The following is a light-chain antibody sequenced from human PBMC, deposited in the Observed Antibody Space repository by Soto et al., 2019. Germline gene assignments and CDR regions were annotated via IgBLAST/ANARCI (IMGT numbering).Light chain of an antibody. CDR2: QVT. J-gene: IGLJ1*01. CDR1: GSDIAGYNY. CDR3: SSFTSTTSLYV. Sequence: QYALTQPACVSGSLGQSITISCTGTGSDIAGYNYVSWFQQHPGKAPKLMMYQVTIRPSGVSNRFSGAKSGNTASLTISGLQAEDEAEYYCSSFTSTTSLYVFGTGTKVNVL. V-gene: IGLV2-14*01.